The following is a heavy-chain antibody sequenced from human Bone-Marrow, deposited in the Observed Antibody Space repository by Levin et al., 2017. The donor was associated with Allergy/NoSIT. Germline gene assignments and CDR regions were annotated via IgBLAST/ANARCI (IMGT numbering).Heavy chain of an antibody. Sequence: LSLTCAASGFTFSSYAMHWVRQAPGKGLEWVAVISYDGSNKYYADSVKGRFTISRDNSKNTLYLQMNSLRAEDTAVYYCARDRGGEVVAATAIHPYYYYYGMDVWGQGTTVTVSS. V-gene: IGHV3-30*04. J-gene: IGHJ6*02. D-gene: IGHD2-15*01. CDR3: ARDRGGEVVAATAIHPYYYYYGMDV. CDR1: GFTFSSYA. CDR2: ISYDGSNK.